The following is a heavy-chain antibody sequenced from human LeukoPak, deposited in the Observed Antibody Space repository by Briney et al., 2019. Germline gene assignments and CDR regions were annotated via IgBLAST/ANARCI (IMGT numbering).Heavy chain of an antibody. CDR2: IYSGGST. J-gene: IGHJ4*02. CDR3: ARDLGYYDSSGYPLGY. V-gene: IGHV3-53*01. D-gene: IGHD3-22*01. CDR1: GFTVSSNY. Sequence: GGSLRLSCAASGFTVSSNYMSWVRQAPGKGLEWVSVIYSGGSTYYADSVKGRFTISRDNSKNTLYLQMNSLRAEDAAVYYCARDLGYYDSSGYPLGYWGQGTLVTVSS.